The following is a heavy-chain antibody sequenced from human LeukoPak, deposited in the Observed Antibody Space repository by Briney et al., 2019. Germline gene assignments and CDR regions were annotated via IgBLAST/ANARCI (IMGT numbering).Heavy chain of an antibody. CDR3: AKEYDILTGYYAFDI. D-gene: IGHD3-9*01. CDR1: GFTFSSYA. CDR2: ISYDGSNK. Sequence: PGGSLRLSCAASGFTFSSYAMPWVRQAPGKGLEWVAVISYDGSNKYYADSVKGRFTISRDNSKNTLYLQMNSLRAEDTAVYYCAKEYDILTGYYAFDIWGQGTMVTVSS. V-gene: IGHV3-30*04. J-gene: IGHJ3*02.